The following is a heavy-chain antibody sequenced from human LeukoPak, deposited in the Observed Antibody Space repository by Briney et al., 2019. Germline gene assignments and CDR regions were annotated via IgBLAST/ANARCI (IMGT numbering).Heavy chain of an antibody. CDR2: IYYSGST. CDR1: GGSVNSGSYY. CDR3: AGAAYSGSYHSDY. J-gene: IGHJ4*02. V-gene: IGHV4-61*01. Sequence: SETLSLTCTVSGGSVNSGSYYWNWIRQPPGKGLEWIGYIYYSGSTNYNPSLKSRVTISVDTSKNQFSLKLSSVTAADTAVYYCAGAAYSGSYHSDYWGQGTLVTVSS. D-gene: IGHD1-26*01.